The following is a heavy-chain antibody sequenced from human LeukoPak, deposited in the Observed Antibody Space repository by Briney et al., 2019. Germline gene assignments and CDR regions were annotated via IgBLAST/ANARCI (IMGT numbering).Heavy chain of an antibody. CDR3: ARSDWFDP. CDR2: IKSDGSST. V-gene: IGHV3-74*01. J-gene: IGHJ5*02. CDR1: GFTFSSYW. Sequence: PGGSLRLSCAASGFTFSSYWMHWVRQAPGKGLVWVSRIKSDGSSTSYADSVKGRFTISRDNAKNTLCLQMNSLRAEDTAVYYCARSDWFDPWGQGTLVTVSS.